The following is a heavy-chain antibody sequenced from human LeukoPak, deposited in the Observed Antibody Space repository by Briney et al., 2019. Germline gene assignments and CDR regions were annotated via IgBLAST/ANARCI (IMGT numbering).Heavy chain of an antibody. V-gene: IGHV3-21*01. CDR3: ARGGSGNWNAPFAS. CDR1: GFTFSDYS. J-gene: IGHJ4*02. CDR2: ISSTTSSL. D-gene: IGHD1-1*01. Sequence: GGSLRLSCAASGFTFSDYSMNWGRQAPGKGLGLVSSISSTTSSLYYADSVKGRFTISRDNAKNSLYLQMNSLRTEDTAVYYCARGGSGNWNAPFASWGQGTLVTASS.